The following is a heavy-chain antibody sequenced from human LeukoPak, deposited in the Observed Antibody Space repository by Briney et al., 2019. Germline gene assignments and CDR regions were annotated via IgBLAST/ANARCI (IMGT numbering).Heavy chain of an antibody. CDR3: ARLDGEGPYSSGWYAFDY. J-gene: IGHJ4*02. CDR2: IYYSGST. D-gene: IGHD6-19*01. CDR1: GGSFGNYY. Sequence: SETLSLTCTVSGGSFGNYYWSWIRQPPGKGLEWIGYIYYSGSTNYNPSLKSRVTISVDTSKNQFSLKLSSVTAADTAVYYCARLDGEGPYSSGWYAFDYWGQGTLVTVSS. V-gene: IGHV4-59*08.